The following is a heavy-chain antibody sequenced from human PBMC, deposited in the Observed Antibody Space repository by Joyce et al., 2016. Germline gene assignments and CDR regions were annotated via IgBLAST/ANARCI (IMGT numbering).Heavy chain of an antibody. V-gene: IGHV3-30*18. D-gene: IGHD6-25*01. J-gene: IGHJ4*02. Sequence: QVQLVESGGGVVQTGRSLRLSCAASGLTLRNYGVHWVRQAPGKGLEWVAVRSYDGIYKYYAASVKGRFTISRDNSKNTVFLEMNSLRTEDTAVYYCAKILTATYSSGWFLDYWGQGTLVTVSS. CDR2: RSYDGIYK. CDR1: GLTLRNYG. CDR3: AKILTATYSSGWFLDY.